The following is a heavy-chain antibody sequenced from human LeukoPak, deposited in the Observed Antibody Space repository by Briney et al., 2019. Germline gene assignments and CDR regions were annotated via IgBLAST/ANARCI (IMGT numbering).Heavy chain of an antibody. CDR1: GFTFSSYG. V-gene: IGHV3-23*01. Sequence: GGSLRLSCAASGFTFSSYGMSWVRQAPGKGLEWVSAISGSGGSTYYADSVKGRFTISRDNSKNTLYLQMNSLRAEDTAVYYCAKDRYYYDSSGYYYFDYWGQGTLVTVSS. D-gene: IGHD3-22*01. J-gene: IGHJ4*02. CDR2: ISGSGGST. CDR3: AKDRYYYDSSGYYYFDY.